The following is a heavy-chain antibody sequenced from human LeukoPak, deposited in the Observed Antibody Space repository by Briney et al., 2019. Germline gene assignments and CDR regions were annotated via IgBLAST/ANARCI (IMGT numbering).Heavy chain of an antibody. Sequence: SETLSLTCTVSGGSINNYYWNWIRQPPGKGLEWIGFIYSSGTTNYNPSLKSRLSFSIDTSKNQFSLKLTSMTASDTAVYYCSGGSGPGGKRVFDFWGQGTLVTVSS. CDR1: GGSINNYY. CDR3: SGGSGPGGKRVFDF. CDR2: IYSSGTT. J-gene: IGHJ4*02. V-gene: IGHV4-59*01. D-gene: IGHD2-15*01.